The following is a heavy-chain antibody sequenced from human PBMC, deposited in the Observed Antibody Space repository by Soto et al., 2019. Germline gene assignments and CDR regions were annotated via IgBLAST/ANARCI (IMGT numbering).Heavy chain of an antibody. V-gene: IGHV1-58*01. CDR3: AAAPPPYDYVWGSYREFDY. D-gene: IGHD3-16*02. J-gene: IGHJ4*02. Sequence: QMQLVQSGPEVKKPGTSVKVSCKASGFTFTSSAVQWVRQARGQRLEWIGWIVVGSGNTNYAQKFQERVTITRDMSTSTAYMELSSLRSEDTAVYYCAAAPPPYDYVWGSYREFDYWGQGTLVTVSS. CDR1: GFTFTSSA. CDR2: IVVGSGNT.